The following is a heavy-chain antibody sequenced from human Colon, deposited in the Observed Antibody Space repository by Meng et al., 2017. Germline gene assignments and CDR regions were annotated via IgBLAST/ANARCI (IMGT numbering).Heavy chain of an antibody. Sequence: QVQLMQSGAEVKTPGSSVRVSCKASGGSFDNYAISWVRQAPGQGLERVGGIIPGVGTTNYAQRFQGRVTITTDRSAGTVFMQLNSLRFEDTAVYYCARDRRNYYLDLWGQGTQVTVSS. V-gene: IGHV1-69*05. CDR1: GGSFDNYA. CDR2: IIPGVGTT. D-gene: IGHD6-6*01. J-gene: IGHJ4*02. CDR3: ARDRRNYYLDL.